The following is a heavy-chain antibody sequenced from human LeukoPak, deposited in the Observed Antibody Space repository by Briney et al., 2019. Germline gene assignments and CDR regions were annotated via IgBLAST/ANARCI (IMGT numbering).Heavy chain of an antibody. J-gene: IGHJ4*02. CDR2: ISGSGGST. CDR1: GFTFSSYA. CDR3: ARRIQLWSRPFDY. Sequence: RGGSLRLSCAASGFTFSSYAMSWVRQAPGKGLEWVSAISGSGGSTYYADSVKGRFTISRDNSKNTLYLQMNSLRAEDTAVYYCARRIQLWSRPFDYWGQGTLVTVSS. V-gene: IGHV3-23*01. D-gene: IGHD5-18*01.